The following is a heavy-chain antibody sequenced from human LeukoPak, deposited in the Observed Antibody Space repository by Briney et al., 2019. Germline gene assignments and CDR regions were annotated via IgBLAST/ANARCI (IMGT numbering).Heavy chain of an antibody. D-gene: IGHD2-2*01. CDR3: ARHVGSAAISNWFDP. Sequence: PSETLSLTCTVSGGSISSGDYYWSWIRQPPGKGLEWIGYIYYSGSTYYNPSLKSRVTISVDTSKNQFSLKLSSVTAADTAVYYCARHVGSAAISNWFDPWGQGTLVTASS. CDR1: GGSISSGDYY. J-gene: IGHJ5*02. CDR2: IYYSGST. V-gene: IGHV4-30-4*01.